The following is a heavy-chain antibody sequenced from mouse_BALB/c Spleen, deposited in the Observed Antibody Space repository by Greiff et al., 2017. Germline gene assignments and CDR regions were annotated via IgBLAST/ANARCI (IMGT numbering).Heavy chain of an antibody. CDR3: ARDCYGSSYVNYAMDY. CDR2: IDPANGNT. J-gene: IGHJ4*01. D-gene: IGHD1-1*01. CDR1: GFNIKDTY. V-gene: IGHV14-3*02. Sequence: VQLKESGAELVKPGASVKLSCTASGFNIKDTYMHWVKQRPEQGLEWIGRIDPANGNTKYDPKFQGKATITADTSSNTAYLQLSSLTSEDTAVYYGARDCYGSSYVNYAMDYWGQGTSVTVSS.